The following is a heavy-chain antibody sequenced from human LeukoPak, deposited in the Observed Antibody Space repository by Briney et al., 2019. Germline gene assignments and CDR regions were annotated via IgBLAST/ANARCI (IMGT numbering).Heavy chain of an antibody. CDR2: IDLSGSTL. CDR3: ARGPPLFDP. Sequence: GGSLRLSCAAFGFTLSSYTMNWVRQAPGKGLEWVSYIDLSGSTLYYVDSVKGRFTISRDNAKNSLYLQMNSLRAEDTAVYYCARGPPLFDPWGQGTLVAVSS. CDR1: GFTLSSYT. J-gene: IGHJ5*02. V-gene: IGHV3-48*04.